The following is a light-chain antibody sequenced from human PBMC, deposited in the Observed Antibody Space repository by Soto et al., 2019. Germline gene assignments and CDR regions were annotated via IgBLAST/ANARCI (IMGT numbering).Light chain of an antibody. CDR3: QQYESYPLT. J-gene: IGKJ4*01. CDR1: QSFSSW. CDR2: KTS. V-gene: IGKV1-5*03. Sequence: DIQMTQSPSTLSASVGDRVTISCRASQSFSSWLAWYQQIPGKAPKLLIYKTSTLESGVPSRFSGSGSGTEFTLTISSLQPDDFATYYCQQYESYPLTFGGGTKVVIK.